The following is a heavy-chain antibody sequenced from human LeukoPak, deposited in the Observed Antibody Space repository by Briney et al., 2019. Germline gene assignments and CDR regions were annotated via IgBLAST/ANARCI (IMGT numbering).Heavy chain of an antibody. D-gene: IGHD1-1*01. CDR1: GGSISSSSYY. Sequence: SETLSLTCTVSGGSISSSSYYWGWIRQPPGKALEWIGSIYYSGSTYYNPSLKSRVTISVDTSKNQFSLKLSSVTAADTAVYYCARVPLFSTGTHNWFDPWGQGTLVTVSS. J-gene: IGHJ5*02. CDR2: IYYSGST. CDR3: ARVPLFSTGTHNWFDP. V-gene: IGHV4-39*07.